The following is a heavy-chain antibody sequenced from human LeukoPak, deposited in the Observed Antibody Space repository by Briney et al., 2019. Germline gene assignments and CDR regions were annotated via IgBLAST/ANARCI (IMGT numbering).Heavy chain of an antibody. J-gene: IGHJ4*02. D-gene: IGHD3-22*01. V-gene: IGHV1-2*06. CDR3: ARPAYDSSGYSSDY. CDR2: INPNSGGT. Sequence: GASVKVSCKASGYTFTGYYMHWVLQAPGQGLEWMGRINPNSGGTNYAQKFQGRVTMTRDTSISTAYMELSRLRSDDTAVYYCARPAYDSSGYSSDYWGQGTLVTVSS. CDR1: GYTFTGYY.